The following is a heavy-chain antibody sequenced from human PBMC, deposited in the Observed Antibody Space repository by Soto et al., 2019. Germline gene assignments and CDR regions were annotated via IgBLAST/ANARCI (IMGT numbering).Heavy chain of an antibody. J-gene: IGHJ4*02. CDR3: AKSLSAIPGDS. V-gene: IGHV3-30*18. D-gene: IGHD2-2*01. Sequence: GGSLRLSCAASGFSFSSYGMHWVRQAPGKGLEWVAIISYDGSNIYYADSVKGRFTISRDNSKNTLYLQMTSLRAEDTAVYHCAKSLSAIPGDSWGQGTLVTVSS. CDR1: GFSFSSYG. CDR2: ISYDGSNI.